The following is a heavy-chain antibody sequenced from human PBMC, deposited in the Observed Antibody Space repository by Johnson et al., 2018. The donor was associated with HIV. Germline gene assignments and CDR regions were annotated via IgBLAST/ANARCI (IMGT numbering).Heavy chain of an antibody. CDR2: ISGSGGST. D-gene: IGHD3-3*02. CDR3: AKDSPSSIEFLEWVPVFDI. Sequence: VQLVESGGGLVQPGGSLRLSCAASGFTFSSYAMSWVRQAPGKGLEWVSAISGSGGSTFYADSVKGRFTISRDSSKNTLYLQMNSLRAEDTAVYYCAKDSPSSIEFLEWVPVFDIWGRGTMVTVSS. CDR1: GFTFSSYA. J-gene: IGHJ3*02. V-gene: IGHV3-23*04.